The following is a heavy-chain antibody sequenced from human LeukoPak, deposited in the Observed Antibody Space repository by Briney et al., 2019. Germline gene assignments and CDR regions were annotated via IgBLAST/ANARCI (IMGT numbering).Heavy chain of an antibody. V-gene: IGHV4-31*03. J-gene: IGHJ3*02. CDR3: ARGGIAAAVFAFDI. CDR2: IYYSGST. CDR1: GGSISSSSYY. D-gene: IGHD6-13*01. Sequence: PSETLSLTCTASGGSISSSSYYWSWIRQHPGKGLEWIGYIYYSGSTYYNPSLKSRVTISVDTSKNQFSLKLSSVTAADTAVYYCARGGIAAAVFAFDIWGQGTMVTVSS.